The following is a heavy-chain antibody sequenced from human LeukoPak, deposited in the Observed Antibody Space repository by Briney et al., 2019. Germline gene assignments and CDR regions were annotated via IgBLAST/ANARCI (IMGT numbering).Heavy chain of an antibody. J-gene: IGHJ4*02. CDR1: GGSISSYY. CDR3: ARDLPYGSGSYPDY. D-gene: IGHD3-10*01. Sequence: SETLSLTRTVSGGSISSYYWSWIRQPAGKGLEWIGRIYTSGSTNYNPSLKSRVTMSVDTSKNQFSLKLSSVTAADTAVYYCARDLPYGSGSYPDYWGQGTLVTVSS. V-gene: IGHV4-4*07. CDR2: IYTSGST.